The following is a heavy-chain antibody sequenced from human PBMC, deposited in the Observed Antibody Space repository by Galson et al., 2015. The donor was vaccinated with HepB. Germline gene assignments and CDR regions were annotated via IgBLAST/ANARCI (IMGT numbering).Heavy chain of an antibody. CDR3: ARDHMDYMDV. V-gene: IGHV3-7*01. Sequence: SLRLSCAASGFTFSSYWMSWVRQAPGKGLEWVDNIKQDGSEKYYVDSLKGRFTISRDNAKNSLYLQMYSLRSEDTAVYYCARDHMDYMDVWGKGTTVTVSS. J-gene: IGHJ6*03. CDR1: GFTFSSYW. CDR2: IKQDGSEK.